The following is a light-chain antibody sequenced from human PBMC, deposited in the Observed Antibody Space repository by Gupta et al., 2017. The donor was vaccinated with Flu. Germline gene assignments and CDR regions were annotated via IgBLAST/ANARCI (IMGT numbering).Light chain of an antibody. J-gene: IGKJ2*03. V-gene: IGKV3-20*01. CDR1: QSVSSSY. CDR3: QQYGSSPYS. CDR2: GAS. Sequence: IVLTQSPATLSLSPGERATLSCRPSQSVSSSYLAWYQQKPGQAPRPLIYGASSRATGIPDRFSGSGSGTDVPLTISRLEPEDFAVYYCQQYGSSPYSFGQGTKLEIK.